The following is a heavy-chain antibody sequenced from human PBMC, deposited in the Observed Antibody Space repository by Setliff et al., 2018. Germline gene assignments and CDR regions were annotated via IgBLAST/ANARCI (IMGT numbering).Heavy chain of an antibody. CDR1: GYTFTDYY. J-gene: IGHJ4*02. Sequence: ASVKVSCKASGYTFTDYYIHWVRQAPGQGLEWMGRINPDSGGTNYAQKFQGRVTMTRDTSITAAYMELSRLRSDDTAVYYCAREVGSRLDYWGQGTLVTVSS. V-gene: IGHV1-2*06. CDR2: INPDSGGT. D-gene: IGHD6-13*01. CDR3: AREVGSRLDY.